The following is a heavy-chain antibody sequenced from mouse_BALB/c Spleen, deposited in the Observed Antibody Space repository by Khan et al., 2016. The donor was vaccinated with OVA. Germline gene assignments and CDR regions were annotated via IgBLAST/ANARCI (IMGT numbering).Heavy chain of an antibody. V-gene: IGHV1-7*01. D-gene: IGHD2-4*01. Sequence: QIQLVQSGAELAKPGASVKMSCKASGYTFTSYWMHWVKQRPGQGLEWIGFINPTTGYTEYNQKFKDKATLTADKSSSTAYMQLSSLTSEDSAVYYWARSHTMITQFSYWGQGTLVTVSA. J-gene: IGHJ3*01. CDR1: GYTFTSYW. CDR3: ARSHTMITQFSY. CDR2: INPTTGYT.